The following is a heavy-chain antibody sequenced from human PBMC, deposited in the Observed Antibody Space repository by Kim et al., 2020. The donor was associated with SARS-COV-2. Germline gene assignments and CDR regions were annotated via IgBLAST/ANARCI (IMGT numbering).Heavy chain of an antibody. J-gene: IGHJ4*02. CDR1: GGSISGNH. CDR3: ARDGYNYGHDY. Sequence: SETLSLTCTVSGGSISGNHWSWIRHPPGKGLEWIGYIYYSGSTNFNPSLKSRVTISVDTSKNQFSLQLSSVTAADTAVYYCARDGYNYGHDYWGQGTLVTVSS. CDR2: IYYSGST. D-gene: IGHD5-18*01. V-gene: IGHV4-59*01.